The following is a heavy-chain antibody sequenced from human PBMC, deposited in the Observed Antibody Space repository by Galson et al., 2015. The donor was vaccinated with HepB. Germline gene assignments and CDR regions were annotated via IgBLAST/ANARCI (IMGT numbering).Heavy chain of an antibody. CDR2: ISGSGGST. V-gene: IGHV3-23*01. Sequence: SLRLSCAASGFTFSSYAMSWVRQAPGKGLEWVSAISGSGGSTYYADSVKGRFTISRDNSKNTLYLQMNSLRAEDTAVYYCAKDMVRKLPNKDDAFDIWGQGTMVTVSS. J-gene: IGHJ3*02. CDR1: GFTFSSYA. D-gene: IGHD3-10*01. CDR3: AKDMVRKLPNKDDAFDI.